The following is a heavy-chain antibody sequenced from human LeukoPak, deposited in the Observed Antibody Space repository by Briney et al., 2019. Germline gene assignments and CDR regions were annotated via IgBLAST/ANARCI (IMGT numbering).Heavy chain of an antibody. Sequence: GESLKISCKGSGYSFTSYWIGWVRQMPGKGLEWMGIIYPGDSDTRYSPSFQGQVTISADKSISTAYLQWSSLKASDSAMYYCARRRRLQSSSWYSFDYWGQGTLVTVSS. J-gene: IGHJ4*02. CDR1: GYSFTSYW. D-gene: IGHD6-13*01. CDR3: ARRRRLQSSSWYSFDY. CDR2: IYPGDSDT. V-gene: IGHV5-51*01.